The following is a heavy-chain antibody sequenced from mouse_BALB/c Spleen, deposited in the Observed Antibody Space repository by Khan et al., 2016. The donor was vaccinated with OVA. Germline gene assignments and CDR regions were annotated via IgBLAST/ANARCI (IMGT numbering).Heavy chain of an antibody. D-gene: IGHD1-1*01. J-gene: IGHJ1*01. V-gene: IGHV3-2*02. CDR2: ISYSGST. CDR3: ARRYYYGQWYFDV. Sequence: EVQLQESGPGLVKPSQSLSLTCTVTGYSITSDYAWNWIRQFPGNKLEWMAYISYSGSTSSNPSLNSRISITRDTSKNQFFLQLNSVTPEDTATYYCARRYYYGQWYFDVWGAGTTVTVSS. CDR1: GYSITSDYA.